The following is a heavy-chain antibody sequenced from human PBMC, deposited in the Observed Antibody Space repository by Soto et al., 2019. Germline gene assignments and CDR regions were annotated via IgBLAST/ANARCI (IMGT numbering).Heavy chain of an antibody. CDR1: GFTFTRDS. V-gene: IGHV3-21*06. J-gene: IGHJ4*02. CDR2: ISSTTNYI. CDR3: ARESEDLTSNFDY. Sequence: PGGSLRLSCAASGFTFTRDSMNWVRQAPGKGLEWVSSISSTTNYIYYGDSMKGRFTISRDNAKNSLYLEMNSLSAEDTAVYYCARESEDLTSNFDYWGQGTLVTVSS.